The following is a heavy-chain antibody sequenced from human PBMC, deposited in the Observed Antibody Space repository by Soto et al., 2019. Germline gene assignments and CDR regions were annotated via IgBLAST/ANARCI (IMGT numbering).Heavy chain of an antibody. Sequence: GGSLRLSCAASGFTFSSYWMSWVRQAPGKGLEWVANIKQDGSEKYYVDSVKGRFTISRDNAKNSLYLQMNSLRAEDTAVYYCARDLGGWLLYFDYWGQGTLVTVSS. J-gene: IGHJ4*02. CDR1: GFTFSSYW. CDR3: ARDLGGWLLYFDY. D-gene: IGHD6-19*01. CDR2: IKQDGSEK. V-gene: IGHV3-7*05.